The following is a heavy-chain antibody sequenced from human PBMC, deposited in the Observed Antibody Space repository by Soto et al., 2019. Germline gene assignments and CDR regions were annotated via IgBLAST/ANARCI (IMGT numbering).Heavy chain of an antibody. Sequence: PGESLKIACKGSGYSFTSYWISWVRQMPGKGLEWMGRIDPSDSYTRYSPSFQGQVTISADKSISTAYLQWSSLKASDTAMYYCARQSIAARLHGMDVWGQGTTVTVSS. CDR1: GYSFTSYW. CDR3: ARQSIAARLHGMDV. J-gene: IGHJ6*02. CDR2: IDPSDSYT. D-gene: IGHD6-6*01. V-gene: IGHV5-10-1*04.